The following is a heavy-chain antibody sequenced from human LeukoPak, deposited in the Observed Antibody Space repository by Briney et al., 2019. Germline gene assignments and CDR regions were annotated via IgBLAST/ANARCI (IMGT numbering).Heavy chain of an antibody. V-gene: IGHV3-23*01. CDR1: GFTFSSYA. J-gene: IGHJ6*02. CDR3: AKYGGDSSYYYYGMDV. D-gene: IGHD4-23*01. Sequence: GGSLRLSCAASGFTFSSYAMSWVRQAPGKGLEWVSAISGSGGSTYYADSVKGRFAISRDNSKNTLSLQMNNLRAEDTALYYCAKYGGDSSYYYYGMDVWGQGTTVTVSS. CDR2: ISGSGGST.